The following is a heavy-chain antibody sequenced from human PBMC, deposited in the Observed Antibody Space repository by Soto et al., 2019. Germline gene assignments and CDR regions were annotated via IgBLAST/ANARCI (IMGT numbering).Heavy chain of an antibody. D-gene: IGHD3-22*01. V-gene: IGHV4-59*01. CDR2: ISYSGST. CDR1: GGSISNYY. CDR3: GEEDYFDSGVFPI. Sequence: ETLSLTCIVSGGSISNYYWSLIRQPPGKGLEWIGYISYSGSTNYNPSLKSRVTMSLDTFNNHFYLKLSYVSAADTAMYYCGEEDYFDSGVFPIWGQGTLVTVSS. J-gene: IGHJ4*02.